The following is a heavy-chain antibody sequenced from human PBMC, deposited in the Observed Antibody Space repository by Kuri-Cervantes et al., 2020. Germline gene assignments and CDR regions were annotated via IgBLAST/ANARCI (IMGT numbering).Heavy chain of an antibody. V-gene: IGHV3-74*01. Sequence: GESLKISCVASGFTFNKYWMHWVRQPPGKGLVWVSRINSDGSSTSYADSVKGRFTISRDNAKNTLYLQMNSLRAEDTAVYYCASPRNPWELGAFDIWGQGTMVTVSS. J-gene: IGHJ3*02. CDR1: GFTFNKYW. D-gene: IGHD1-14*01. CDR3: ASPRNPWELGAFDI. CDR2: INSDGSST.